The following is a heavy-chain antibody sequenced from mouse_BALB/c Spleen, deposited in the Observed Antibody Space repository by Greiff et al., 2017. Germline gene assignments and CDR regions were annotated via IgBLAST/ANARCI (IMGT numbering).Heavy chain of an antibody. D-gene: IGHD1-1*01. CDR1: GYSITSDYA. V-gene: IGHV3-2*02. Sequence: VQLKESGPGLVKPSQSLSLTCTVTGYSITSDYAWNWIRQFPGNKLEWMGYISYSGSTSYNPSLKSRISVTRDTSKNQFFLQLNSVTTEDTATYYCARVVLLRVYFDYWGQGTTLTVAS. J-gene: IGHJ2*01. CDR2: ISYSGST. CDR3: ARVVLLRVYFDY.